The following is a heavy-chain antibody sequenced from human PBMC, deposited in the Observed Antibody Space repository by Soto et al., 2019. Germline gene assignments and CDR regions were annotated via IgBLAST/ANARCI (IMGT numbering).Heavy chain of an antibody. D-gene: IGHD4-17*01. J-gene: IGHJ4*02. CDR1: GFTFSSYA. Sequence: QVQLVESGGGVVQPGRSLRLSCAASGFTFSSYAMHWVRQAPGKGLEWVAVISYDGSNKYYADSVKGRFTISRDNSKNTLYLQMNSLRAEDTPVYYCASPKRAGYGDYWGGFDYWGQGTLVTVSS. CDR3: ASPKRAGYGDYWGGFDY. CDR2: ISYDGSNK. V-gene: IGHV3-30-3*01.